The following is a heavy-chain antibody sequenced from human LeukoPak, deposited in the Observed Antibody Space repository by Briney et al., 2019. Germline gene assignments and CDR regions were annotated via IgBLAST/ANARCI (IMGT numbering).Heavy chain of an antibody. Sequence: GRSLRLSCAASGFTFSSYSMNWVRQAPGKGLEWVSYISSSSSTIYYADSVKGRFTISRDNAKNSLYLQMNSLRAEDTAVYYCARDLFSTALYDSRAWGQGTLVTVSS. D-gene: IGHD3-22*01. CDR3: ARDLFSTALYDSRA. J-gene: IGHJ5*02. CDR2: ISSSSSTI. CDR1: GFTFSSYS. V-gene: IGHV3-48*04.